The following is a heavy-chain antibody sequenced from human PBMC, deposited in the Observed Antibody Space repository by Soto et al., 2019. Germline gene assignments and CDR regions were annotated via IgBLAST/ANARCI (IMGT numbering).Heavy chain of an antibody. D-gene: IGHD3-3*01. Sequence: PGGSLRLACAASGYTVSSYSMNWVRQAPGKGLEWVSSISSSSSYIYYADSVKGRFTISRDNAKNSLYLQMNSLRAEDTAVYYCARVRGQITIFGVVITYYMDVWGKGTTVTVSS. V-gene: IGHV3-21*01. CDR3: ARVRGQITIFGVVITYYMDV. J-gene: IGHJ6*03. CDR1: GYTVSSYS. CDR2: ISSSSSYI.